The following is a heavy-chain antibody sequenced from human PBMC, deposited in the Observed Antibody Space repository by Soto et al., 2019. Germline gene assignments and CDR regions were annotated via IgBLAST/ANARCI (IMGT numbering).Heavy chain of an antibody. CDR1: GGSISSSSYY. Sequence: TLSLTCSVSGGSISSSSYYWGWIRQPPGKGLQWIGTIYYSGSTYYNPSLKSRVTISVDTSKNQFSLKLSSVTAADTAVYYCASSDGGSTIDYWGQGALVTVSS. CDR3: ASSDGGSTIDY. CDR2: IYYSGST. V-gene: IGHV4-39*01. J-gene: IGHJ4*02.